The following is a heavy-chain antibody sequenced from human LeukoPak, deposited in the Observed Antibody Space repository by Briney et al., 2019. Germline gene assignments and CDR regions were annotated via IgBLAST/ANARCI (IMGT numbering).Heavy chain of an antibody. J-gene: IGHJ4*02. CDR2: ISDSGGST. V-gene: IGHV3-23*01. D-gene: IGHD3-10*01. Sequence: PGGSLRLSCAVSGITLSNYGMSWVRQAPGKGLEWVAGISDSGGSTNYADSVKGRFIISRDNPKNTLYLQMNSLRAEDTAVYFCAKRGIVIRAVIIVGFHKEAYYFDYWGQGALVTVSS. CDR3: AKRGIVIRAVIIVGFHKEAYYFDY. CDR1: GITLSNYG.